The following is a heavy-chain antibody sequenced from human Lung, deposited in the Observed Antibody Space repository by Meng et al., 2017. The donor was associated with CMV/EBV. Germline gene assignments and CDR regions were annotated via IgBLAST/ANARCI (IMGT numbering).Heavy chain of an antibody. J-gene: IGHJ4*02. CDR2: INPNAGNT. CDR1: GYSLTSYY. V-gene: IGHV1-46*01. D-gene: IGHD4-11*01. CDR3: ARELHGTHYFDY. Sequence: CKQSGYSLTSYYIHWVRQAPGQGLDYVGMINPNAGNTNYAQMFQGRVTMTRDTSTSTVYMELSSLRSEDTAVYYCARELHGTHYFDYWGQGTLVTVSS.